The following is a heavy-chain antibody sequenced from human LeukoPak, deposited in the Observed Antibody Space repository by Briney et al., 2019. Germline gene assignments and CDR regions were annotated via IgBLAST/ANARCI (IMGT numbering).Heavy chain of an antibody. CDR3: AKGLVGIYYFDY. D-gene: IGHD1-26*01. Sequence: PGGSLRLSCAASRFTFSSYAMSWVRQAPGKGLEWVSAISGSGGSTYYADSVKGRFTISRDNSKNTLYLQMNSLRAEDTAVYYCAKGLVGIYYFDYWGQGTLVTVSS. V-gene: IGHV3-23*01. J-gene: IGHJ4*02. CDR2: ISGSGGST. CDR1: RFTFSSYA.